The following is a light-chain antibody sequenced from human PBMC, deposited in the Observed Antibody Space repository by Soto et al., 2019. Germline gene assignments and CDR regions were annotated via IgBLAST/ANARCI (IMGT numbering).Light chain of an antibody. CDR3: QHYNSYSEA. CDR2: KAS. V-gene: IGKV1-5*03. CDR1: QTISSW. Sequence: DIPMTQAPSTPSRSVGDIVTITSRASQTISSWLAWYQQKPGKAPKLMIYKASTLKSGVPSRFSGSGSGTECTLTISSLQPDDVATYYCQHYNSYSEALGQGTKVDIK. J-gene: IGKJ1*01.